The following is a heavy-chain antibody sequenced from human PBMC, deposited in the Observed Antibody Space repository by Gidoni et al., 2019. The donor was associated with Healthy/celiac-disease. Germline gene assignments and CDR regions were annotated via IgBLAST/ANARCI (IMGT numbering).Heavy chain of an antibody. CDR2: ISGSGGST. CDR1: GFPFSSYA. V-gene: IGHV3-23*01. Sequence: EVQLLESGGGLVQPGGSLRLSCAASGFPFSSYAMSWVRQAPGTGLVWVSAISGSGGSTYYADSVKGRFTISRDNSKNTLYLQMNSLRAEDTAVYYCAKFNGLRDYVYYYYGMDVWGQGTTVTVSS. D-gene: IGHD4-17*01. CDR3: AKFNGLRDYVYYYYGMDV. J-gene: IGHJ6*02.